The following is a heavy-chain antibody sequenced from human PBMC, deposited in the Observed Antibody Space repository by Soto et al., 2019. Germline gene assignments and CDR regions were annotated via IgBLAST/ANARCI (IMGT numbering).Heavy chain of an antibody. CDR3: SRARTPGKTFFDY. J-gene: IGHJ4*02. Sequence: ASVKVSCKASGYAFSDYNIHWVRQAPGQGLQWMGEVNPNRGTAGYAEIFQGRVSMSRNPSTRTAYMVLTSLTPEANAIYFCSRARTPGKTFFDYWGQGTLVTVSS. D-gene: IGHD1-7*01. CDR2: VNPNRGTA. V-gene: IGHV1-46*01. CDR1: GYAFSDYN.